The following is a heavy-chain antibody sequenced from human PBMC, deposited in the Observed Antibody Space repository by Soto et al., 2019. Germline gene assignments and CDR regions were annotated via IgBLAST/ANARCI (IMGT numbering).Heavy chain of an antibody. J-gene: IGHJ6*02. CDR1: GYSFTSYW. CDR3: ARRSYCDGDCTRRPYDYYGMDV. Sequence: EVQLVQSGAEVKKPGESLKISCKSSGYSFTSYWIVWVRQMPGKVLEWMGYIYPGDSETRYSPSLQGQVTMSADKSTSTAYLKWSSLKASDTAMYYCARRSYCDGDCTRRPYDYYGMDVWGQGTTVTVSS. CDR2: IYPGDSET. D-gene: IGHD2-21*02. V-gene: IGHV5-51*01.